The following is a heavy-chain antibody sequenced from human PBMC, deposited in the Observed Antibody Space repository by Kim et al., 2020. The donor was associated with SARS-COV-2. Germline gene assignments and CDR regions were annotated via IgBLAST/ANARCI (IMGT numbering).Heavy chain of an antibody. V-gene: IGHV3-30*07. D-gene: IGHD3-10*01. J-gene: IGHJ4*02. Sequence: ADSVKGRLAISGDTSKNTLYRQMNSLRAEDTDVYYCARYKIYTSRWFGDGWGQGTLVTVSS. CDR3: ARYKIYTSRWFGDG.